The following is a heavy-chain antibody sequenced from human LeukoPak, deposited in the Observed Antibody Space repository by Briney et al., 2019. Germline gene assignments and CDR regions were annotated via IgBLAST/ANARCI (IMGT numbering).Heavy chain of an antibody. D-gene: IGHD6-19*01. CDR1: GFTFRYYA. J-gene: IGHJ4*02. Sequence: PGGSLRLSCVGSGFTFRYYAMNWVRQAPGKGLEWVSGFSAAGTYYAVSVKGRFTTSRDDSKNTIYLQMNSLTAEDTGVYYCAKDRVRDNGWDIDYWGQGTLVTASS. CDR3: AKDRVRDNGWDIDY. V-gene: IGHV3-23*01. CDR2: FSAAGT.